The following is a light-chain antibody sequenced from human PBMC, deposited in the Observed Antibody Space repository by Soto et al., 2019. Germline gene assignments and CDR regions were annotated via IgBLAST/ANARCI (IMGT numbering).Light chain of an antibody. V-gene: IGLV2-23*01. CDR3: CSYAGGSSWL. CDR1: SSDLGTYNL. J-gene: IGLJ3*02. CDR2: EAN. Sequence: QSALTQPASVSGSPGQSIIISCTGTSSDLGTYNLVSWYQQHPGKAPRLLIYEANKQPSGLSDRFSGSKSGNTASLTISGLQAEDEADYYCCSYAGGSSWLFGGGTKVTVL.